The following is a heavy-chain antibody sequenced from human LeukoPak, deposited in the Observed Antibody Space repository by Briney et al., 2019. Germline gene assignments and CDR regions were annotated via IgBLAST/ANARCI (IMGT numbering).Heavy chain of an antibody. V-gene: IGHV3-30*03. CDR2: ISNDGSRK. J-gene: IGHJ4*02. Sequence: GGSLRLSCAPSGFTFSRHGMHWVRQAPGKGLEWVAIISNDGSRKYYAHSVEGRFTFSRDNSKNTLYLQMDSLRAEDTAVYYCARDRAWNYFDYWGQGTLVTVSS. D-gene: IGHD3-3*01. CDR1: GFTFSRHG. CDR3: ARDRAWNYFDY.